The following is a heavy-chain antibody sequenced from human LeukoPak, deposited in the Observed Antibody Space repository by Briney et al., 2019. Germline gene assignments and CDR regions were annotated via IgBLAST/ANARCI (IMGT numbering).Heavy chain of an antibody. J-gene: IGHJ4*02. CDR3: ARSSALTTGTTSDYFDY. CDR1: GYTFTSYY. CDR2: INPSGGST. Sequence: ASVKVSCKASGYTFTSYYMHWVRQAPGQGLEWMGIINPSGGSTSYAQKFQGRVTMTRDTSISTAYMELSRLRSDDTAVYYCARSSALTTGTTSDYFDYWGQGTLVTVSS. V-gene: IGHV1-46*01. D-gene: IGHD1-1*01.